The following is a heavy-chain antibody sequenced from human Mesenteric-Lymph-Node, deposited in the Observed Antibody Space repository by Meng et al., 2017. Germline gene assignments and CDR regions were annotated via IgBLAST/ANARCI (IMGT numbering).Heavy chain of an antibody. CDR2: INAGNGNT. D-gene: IGHD6-19*01. CDR1: GYTFTTYA. J-gene: IGHJ5*02. Sequence: QVHLVHSGAEVKKPGASVKVYCKASGYTFTTYAIHWVRQAPGQRLEWMGWINAGNGNTRYSQKFQGRVSITRDTSASTAYMELSSLRSEDTAVYYCARCIAVAGNWFDPWGQGTLVTVSS. V-gene: IGHV1-3*01. CDR3: ARCIAVAGNWFDP.